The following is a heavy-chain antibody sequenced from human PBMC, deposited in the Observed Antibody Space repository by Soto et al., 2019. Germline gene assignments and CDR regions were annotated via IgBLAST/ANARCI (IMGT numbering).Heavy chain of an antibody. J-gene: IGHJ6*02. V-gene: IGHV5-10-1*01. Sequence: GESLKISCKGSGYSFTSYWISWVRQMPGKGLEWRGRIDPSDSYTNYSPSFQGHVTISADKSISTAYLQWSSLKASDTAMYYCARPITIFGVVMDGMDVWGQGTTVTVS. CDR1: GYSFTSYW. D-gene: IGHD3-3*01. CDR2: IDPSDSYT. CDR3: ARPITIFGVVMDGMDV.